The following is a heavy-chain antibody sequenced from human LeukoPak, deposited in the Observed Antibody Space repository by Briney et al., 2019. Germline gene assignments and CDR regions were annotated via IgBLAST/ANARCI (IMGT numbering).Heavy chain of an antibody. CDR3: ARERNWGSGSLDY. CDR2: ISYSGST. CDR1: GGSISSYY. J-gene: IGHJ4*02. V-gene: IGHV4-59*06. D-gene: IGHD7-27*01. Sequence: NPSETLSLTCTVSGGSISSYYWSWIRQPPGKGLEWIGYISYSGSTYYNPSLKSRVTISVDTSKNQFSLKLSSVTAADTAVYYCARERNWGSGSLDYWGQGTLVTVSS.